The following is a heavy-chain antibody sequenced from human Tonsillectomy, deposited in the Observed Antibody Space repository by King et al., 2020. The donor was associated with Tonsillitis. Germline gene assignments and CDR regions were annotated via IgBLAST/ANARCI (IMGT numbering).Heavy chain of an antibody. CDR1: GGSISSYY. CDR2: ISYTGST. CDR3: ARAQAMDV. J-gene: IGHJ6*04. Sequence: VQLQESGPGLVKPSETLSLTCTVSGGSISSYYWSWIRQPPGKGLEWIGYISYTGSTNYNPSLKSRVTISVDTSTNHFSLKMSSVTAADTAVYYCARAQAMDVWGKGTTVTVSS. V-gene: IGHV4-59*01.